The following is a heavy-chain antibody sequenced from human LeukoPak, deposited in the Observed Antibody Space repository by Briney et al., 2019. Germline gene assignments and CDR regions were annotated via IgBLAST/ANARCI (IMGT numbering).Heavy chain of an antibody. D-gene: IGHD5-18*01. V-gene: IGHV1-46*01. CDR1: GYTFTSYY. J-gene: IGHJ4*02. CDR2: INPSGGST. CDR3: ASVYSYGYPLGY. Sequence: ASVKVSCKTSGYTFTSYYIHWVRQAPGQGLEWMGIINPSGGSTNYAQKFQGRVTMTRDTSTSTVYMELSSLRSEDTAVYYCASVYSYGYPLGYWGQGTLVTVSS.